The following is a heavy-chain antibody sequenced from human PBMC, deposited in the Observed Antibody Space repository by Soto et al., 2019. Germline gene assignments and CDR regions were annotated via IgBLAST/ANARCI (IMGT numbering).Heavy chain of an antibody. CDR2: IYHSGST. D-gene: IGHD6-13*01. CDR1: GYSISSGYY. J-gene: IGHJ4*02. Sequence: ETLSLTCAVSGYSISSGYYWGWIRQPPGKGLEWIGSIYHSGSTYYNPSLKSRVSISVDTSKNQFSLRLNSVTAADTAMYYCARRHSSSWYGLDYWGQGTLVTVSS. V-gene: IGHV4-38-2*01. CDR3: ARRHSSSWYGLDY.